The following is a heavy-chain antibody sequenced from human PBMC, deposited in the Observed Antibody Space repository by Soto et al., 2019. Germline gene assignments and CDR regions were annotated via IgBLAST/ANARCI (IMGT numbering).Heavy chain of an antibody. CDR1: GGSFSGYY. Sequence: PSETLSLTCAVYGGSFSGYYWSWIRQPPGKGLEWIGEINHSGSTNYNPSLKSRVTISVDTSKNQFSLKLSSVTAADTAVYYCASYDYDILTGYCDYWGQGTLVTVSS. D-gene: IGHD3-9*01. CDR3: ASYDYDILTGYCDY. CDR2: INHSGST. V-gene: IGHV4-34*01. J-gene: IGHJ4*02.